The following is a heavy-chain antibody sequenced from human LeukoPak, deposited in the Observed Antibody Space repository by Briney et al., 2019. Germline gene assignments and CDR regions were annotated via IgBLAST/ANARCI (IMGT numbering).Heavy chain of an antibody. J-gene: IGHJ6*02. CDR2: INHSGST. Sequence: SETRSLTCAVYGGSFSGYYWSWIRQPPGKGLEWIGEINHSGSTNYNPSLKSRVTISVDTSKNQFSLKLSSVTAADTAEYYCARESRRYYYGSGFYYGMDVWGQGTTVTVSS. V-gene: IGHV4-34*01. D-gene: IGHD3-10*01. CDR3: ARESRRYYYGSGFYYGMDV. CDR1: GGSFSGYY.